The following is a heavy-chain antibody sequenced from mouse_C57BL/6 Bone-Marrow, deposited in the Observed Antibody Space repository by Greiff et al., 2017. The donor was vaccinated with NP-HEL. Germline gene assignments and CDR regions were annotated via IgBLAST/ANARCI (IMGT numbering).Heavy chain of an antibody. J-gene: IGHJ3*01. Sequence: EVQLQQSGPGMVKPSQSLSLTCTVTGYSITSGYDWHWIRHSPGNKLEWMGYISYSGSTNYNPTLKSRITLTHDTSKNHFVLKLNSVTTEDTATYYCAREDYYGSRRFAYWGQGTLVTVSA. CDR3: AREDYYGSRRFAY. CDR1: GYSITSGYD. V-gene: IGHV3-1*01. CDR2: ISYSGST. D-gene: IGHD1-1*01.